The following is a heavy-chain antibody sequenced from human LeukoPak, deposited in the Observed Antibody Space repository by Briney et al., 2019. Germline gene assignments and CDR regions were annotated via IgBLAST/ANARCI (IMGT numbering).Heavy chain of an antibody. Sequence: PSETLSLTCGVYGGYFSGSYWSWIRQPPGKGLERIGEINHSGGTNYNPSLKSRVTISVDTSKNQFSLKLSSVTAADTAVYYFAREDSSSWNPGWFDPWGQGTLVTVSS. CDR2: INHSGGT. CDR1: GGYFSGSY. D-gene: IGHD6-13*01. CDR3: AREDSSSWNPGWFDP. J-gene: IGHJ5*02. V-gene: IGHV4-34*01.